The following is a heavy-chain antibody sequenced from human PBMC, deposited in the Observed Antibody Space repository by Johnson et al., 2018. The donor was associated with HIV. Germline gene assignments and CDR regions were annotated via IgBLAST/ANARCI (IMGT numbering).Heavy chain of an antibody. CDR3: ARDGESQQLPLGDALDV. CDR2: IYSGGNT. V-gene: IGHV3-66*01. D-gene: IGHD6-13*01. J-gene: IGHJ3*01. Sequence: VESGGGLVQSGGSLRLSCGASGFSVSNNYMNWVRQAPGKGLEWVSIIYSGGNTYYADSVRGRFTISRDNSKNILYLQMSSLRAEDTAMYYCARDGESQQLPLGDALDVWGQGTLVTVSS. CDR1: GFSVSNNY.